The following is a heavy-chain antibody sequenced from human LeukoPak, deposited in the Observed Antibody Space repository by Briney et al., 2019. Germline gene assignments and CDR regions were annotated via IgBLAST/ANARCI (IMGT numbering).Heavy chain of an antibody. Sequence: GGSLRLSCAASGSTFNSYGMHWVRQAPDKGLEWVAFTWSDGTNKYYVDSVKGRFTISRDNSKNTLYLQMNSLRAEDTAVYYCARDRGGSKFFDYWGQGTLVTVSS. J-gene: IGHJ4*02. V-gene: IGHV3-33*01. D-gene: IGHD3-10*01. CDR3: ARDRGGSKFFDY. CDR1: GSTFNSYG. CDR2: TWSDGTNK.